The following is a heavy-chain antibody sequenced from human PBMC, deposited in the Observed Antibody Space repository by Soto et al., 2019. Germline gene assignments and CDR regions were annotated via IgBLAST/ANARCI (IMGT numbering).Heavy chain of an antibody. CDR2: INSDGIST. Sequence: EVQLVESGGGLVQPGGSLRLSCAASGFTFSSYWMHWVRQAPGKGLLWVSRINSDGISTTYADSVKGRFTISRDNAKSTRFLQINSLRAEDTAVYDCARDWEEVLRFLEWRYFYYYMDVWGRGTTVTVSS. J-gene: IGHJ6*03. CDR3: ARDWEEVLRFLEWRYFYYYMDV. CDR1: GFTFSSYW. D-gene: IGHD3-3*01. V-gene: IGHV3-74*01.